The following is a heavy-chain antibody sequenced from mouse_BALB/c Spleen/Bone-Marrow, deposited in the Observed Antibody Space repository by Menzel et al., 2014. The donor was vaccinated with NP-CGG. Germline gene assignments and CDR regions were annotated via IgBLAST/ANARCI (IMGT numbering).Heavy chain of an antibody. V-gene: IGHV14-3*02. CDR3: ASATTATYYAMDY. Sequence: VQLQQSGAELVKPGASVKLSCTASGFNITDTYMHWVKQRPEQGLEWIGRIDPANGNTKYDPKFQGKATITTDKSSNTAYLQVSSLTSEDTAVYYCASATTATYYAMDYWGQGTTVTVSS. CDR1: GFNITDTY. D-gene: IGHD1-2*01. CDR2: IDPANGNT. J-gene: IGHJ4*01.